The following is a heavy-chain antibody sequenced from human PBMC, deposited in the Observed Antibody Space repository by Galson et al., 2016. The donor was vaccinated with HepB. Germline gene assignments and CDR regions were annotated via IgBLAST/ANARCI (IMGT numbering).Heavy chain of an antibody. D-gene: IGHD2-2*01. J-gene: IGHJ5*02. Sequence: SLRLSCAASGFTFSTYAMSWVRQAPGKGLEWVSAVTPGHMFYADSVKGRFTISRDNSRNTLSLQMNSLRADDMAGYYCVQEKRCTSTSCYEGNWFDPWGQGTLVTVSS. CDR2: VTPGHM. V-gene: IGHV3-23*01. CDR1: GFTFSTYA. CDR3: VQEKRCTSTSCYEGNWFDP.